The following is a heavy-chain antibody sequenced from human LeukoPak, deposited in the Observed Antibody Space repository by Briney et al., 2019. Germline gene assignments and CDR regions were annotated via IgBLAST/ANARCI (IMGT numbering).Heavy chain of an antibody. CDR3: AICYNYYDGSGYYRVDP. CDR2: IYHSGST. CDR1: GYSISSGYY. V-gene: IGHV4-38-2*02. Sequence: SETLSLTCTVSGYSISSGYYWGWIRQPPGKELEWMGSIYHSGSTYYNPSLKSRVTILVDTSKNQFSLMLNSVTAADTAMYYCAICYNYYDGSGYYRVDPSGQGTLVTVSS. J-gene: IGHJ5*02. D-gene: IGHD3-22*01.